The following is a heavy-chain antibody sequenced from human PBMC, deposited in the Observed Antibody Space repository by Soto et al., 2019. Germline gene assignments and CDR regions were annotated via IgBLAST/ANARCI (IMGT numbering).Heavy chain of an antibody. V-gene: IGHV1-2*04. D-gene: IGHD6-19*01. CDR1: GYTFIGYY. Sequence: ASVKVSCKTSGYTFIGYYIHWVRQAPGQGLEWMGWINPNTGGTNYAQKFQGWVTVTRDTSISTAYMELTRLKSDDTAVYYCARSLSVAVPDTRNMDVWGQGTTVTVSS. CDR3: ARSLSVAVPDTRNMDV. CDR2: INPNTGGT. J-gene: IGHJ6*02.